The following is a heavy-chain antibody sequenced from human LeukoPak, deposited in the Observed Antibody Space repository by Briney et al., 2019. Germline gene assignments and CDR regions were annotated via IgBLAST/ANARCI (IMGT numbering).Heavy chain of an antibody. Sequence: PGGSLRLSCAASGFTFSRYSMNWVRQAPGKGLEWVSSISSSSSYIYYAASVKGRFTISRDNAKTSLYLQMNSLRAEDTAVHYRASTCSSTSCYTWDYFQHWGQGTLVTVSS. CDR3: ASTCSSTSCYTWDYFQH. V-gene: IGHV3-21*01. CDR1: GFTFSRYS. J-gene: IGHJ1*01. D-gene: IGHD2-2*02. CDR2: ISSSSSYI.